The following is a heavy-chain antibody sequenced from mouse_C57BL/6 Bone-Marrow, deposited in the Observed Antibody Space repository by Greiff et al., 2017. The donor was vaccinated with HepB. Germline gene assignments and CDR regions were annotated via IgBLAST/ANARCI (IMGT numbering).Heavy chain of an antibody. CDR1: GYTFTNYW. J-gene: IGHJ2*01. CDR3: ARLRLTTVVGFDY. D-gene: IGHD1-1*01. CDR2: IYPGGGYT. Sequence: QVQLQQSGAELVRPGTSVKMSCKASGYTFTNYWIGWAKQRPGHGLEWIGDIYPGGGYTNYNEKFKGKATLTADKSSSTAYMQFSSLTSEDSAIYYEARLRLTTVVGFDYWGQGTTLTVSS. V-gene: IGHV1-63*01.